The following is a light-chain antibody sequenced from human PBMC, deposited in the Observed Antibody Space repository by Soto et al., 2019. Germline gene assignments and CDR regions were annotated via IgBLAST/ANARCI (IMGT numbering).Light chain of an antibody. Sequence: DIQMTQSPSTLSASIGDGVTITCRASQNINNWIAWYQQKPGKAPKFLIYDASTLESGVPSRFSGSGFGTEFSLTISSLQPDDFGSYYCQHMRTFGQGPKVDIK. CDR3: QHMRT. CDR2: DAS. CDR1: QNINNW. V-gene: IGKV1-5*01. J-gene: IGKJ1*01.